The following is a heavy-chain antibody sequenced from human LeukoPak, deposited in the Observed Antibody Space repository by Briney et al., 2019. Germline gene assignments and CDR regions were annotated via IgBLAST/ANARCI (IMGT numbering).Heavy chain of an antibody. CDR1: GGTFSSYA. D-gene: IGHD6-13*01. V-gene: IGHV1-69*01. J-gene: IGHJ4*02. CDR2: IIPIFGTA. Sequence: SVTVSCKASGGTFSSYAISWVRQAPGQGLEWMGGIIPIFGTANYAQKFQGRVTITADESTSTAYMELSSLRSEDTAVYYCARGISSSWYQDYWGQGTLVTVSS. CDR3: ARGISSSWYQDY.